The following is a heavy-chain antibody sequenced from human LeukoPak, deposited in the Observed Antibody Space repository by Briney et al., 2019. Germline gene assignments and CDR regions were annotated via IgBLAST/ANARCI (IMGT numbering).Heavy chain of an antibody. V-gene: IGHV3-48*03. J-gene: IGHJ3*02. CDR1: GYTFSSYE. CDR3: ARGGEPAGFDI. D-gene: IGHD1-14*01. CDR2: ISSSGSTI. Sequence: GGSLRLSCAASGYTFSSYEMNWVRQAPGKGLEWVSYISSSGSTIYYADSVKGRFTISRDNAKNSLYLQMNSLRAEDTAVYYCARGGEPAGFDIWGQGTMVTVSS.